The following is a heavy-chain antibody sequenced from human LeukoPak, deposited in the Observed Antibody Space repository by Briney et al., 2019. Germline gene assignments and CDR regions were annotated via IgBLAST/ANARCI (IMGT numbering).Heavy chain of an antibody. CDR3: AGGYCSGGSCYSGGWYFDL. V-gene: IGHV3-21*01. J-gene: IGHJ2*01. CDR1: GFTFSSYS. CDR2: ISSSSSYI. D-gene: IGHD2-15*01. Sequence: PGGSLRLSCAASGFTFSSYSMNWVRQAPGKGLEWVSSISSSSSYIYYADSVKGRFTISRDNAKNSLYLQMNSLRAEDTAVYYCAGGYCSGGSCYSGGWYFDLWGRGTLVTASS.